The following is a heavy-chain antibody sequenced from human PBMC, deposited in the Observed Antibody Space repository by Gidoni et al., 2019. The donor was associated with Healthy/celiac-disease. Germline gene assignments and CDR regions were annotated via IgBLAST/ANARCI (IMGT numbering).Heavy chain of an antibody. CDR3: ARGGYCSSTSCFESYYYYGMDV. D-gene: IGHD2-2*01. V-gene: IGHV1-69*01. Sequence: QVQLVQSGAEVKKPGSSVKVSCKASGGTFSSYAISWVRQAPGQGLEWMGGIIPICGTANYAQKFQGRVTITADESTSTAYMELSSLRSEDTAVYYWARGGYCSSTSCFESYYYYGMDVWGKGTTVTVSS. CDR1: GGTFSSYA. J-gene: IGHJ6*04. CDR2: IIPICGTA.